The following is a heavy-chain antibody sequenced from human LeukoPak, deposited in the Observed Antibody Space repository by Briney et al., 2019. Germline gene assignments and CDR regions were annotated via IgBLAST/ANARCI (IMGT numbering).Heavy chain of an antibody. D-gene: IGHD2-21*02. J-gene: IGHJ4*02. V-gene: IGHV1-3*01. CDR3: ARLNGAYCGGACYSFDY. Sequence: ASVKVSCKASGYTFTSYTMHWVRQAPGQRLEWMGWINAGNGNTKYSQKFQGRVTITRDTSASTAYMELSSLRSEDTALYYCARLNGAYCGGACYSFDYWGQGTLVTVSS. CDR1: GYTFTSYT. CDR2: INAGNGNT.